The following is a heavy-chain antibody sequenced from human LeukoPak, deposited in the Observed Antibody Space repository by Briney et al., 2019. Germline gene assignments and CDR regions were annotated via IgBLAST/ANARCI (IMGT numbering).Heavy chain of an antibody. V-gene: IGHV3-21*01. J-gene: IGHJ6*03. CDR2: ISNSSSYI. CDR3: ARVRELSYYYMDV. Sequence: GGSLRLSCAASGFNFSSYSMNWVRQAPGKGLEWVSSISNSSSYIYYADSVKGRFTISRDNAKNSLYLQMNSLRAEDTAVYYCARVRELSYYYMDVWGKGTTVTVCS. CDR1: GFNFSSYS. D-gene: IGHD1-26*01.